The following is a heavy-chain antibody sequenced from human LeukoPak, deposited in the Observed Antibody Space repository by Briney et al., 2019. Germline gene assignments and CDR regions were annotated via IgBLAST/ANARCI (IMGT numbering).Heavy chain of an antibody. CDR2: ISAYDGST. V-gene: IGHV1-18*01. Sequence: ASVKVSCKASGYTFTTSGISWVRQAPGQGLEWMGWISAYDGSTDYAQKLQGRVTMTTDTSTGTAYMELRSLRFEDTAVYYCARGVGSAFDIWGQGTMVTVSS. CDR1: GYTFTTSG. D-gene: IGHD2-15*01. CDR3: ARGVGSAFDI. J-gene: IGHJ3*02.